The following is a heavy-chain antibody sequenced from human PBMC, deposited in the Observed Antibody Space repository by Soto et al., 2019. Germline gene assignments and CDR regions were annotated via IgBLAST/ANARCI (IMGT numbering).Heavy chain of an antibody. CDR3: VRSYYGMDV. CDR2: ISYDGSNK. V-gene: IGHV3-30-3*01. Sequence: QVQLVESGEGVVQPGRSLRLSCAASGFTFSSYAMHWVRQAPGKGLEWVAVISYDGSNKYYADSVKGRFTISRDNSKNTLYLQMNSLRAEDTAVYYCVRSYYGMDVWGQGTTVTVSS. CDR1: GFTFSSYA. J-gene: IGHJ6*02.